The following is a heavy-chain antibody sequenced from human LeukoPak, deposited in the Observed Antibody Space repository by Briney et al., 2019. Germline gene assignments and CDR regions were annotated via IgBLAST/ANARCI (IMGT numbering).Heavy chain of an antibody. J-gene: IGHJ4*02. CDR1: GGSISSYY. CDR3: ARHRSYSNYFDY. CDR2: IYYSGST. Sequence: PSETLSLTCTVSGGSISSYYWSWIRQPPGKGLEWIGYIYYSGSTNYNPSLKSRVTISVDTSKNQFSLKLSSVTAADTAVYYCARHRSYSNYFDYWGQGTLVTVSS. V-gene: IGHV4-59*08. D-gene: IGHD1-26*01.